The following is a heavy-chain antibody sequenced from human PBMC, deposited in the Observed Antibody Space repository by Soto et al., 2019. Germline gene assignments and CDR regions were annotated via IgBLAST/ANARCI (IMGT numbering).Heavy chain of an antibody. CDR3: ARVREYRHGLVGFDY. V-gene: IGHV3-7*01. J-gene: IGHJ4*02. Sequence: EVQLVESGGGLVQPGGSLRLSCAASGFTFSSYWMSWVRQAPGKGLEWVANIKQDGSEKYYVDSVKGRFTISRDNAKTSLYLQMNSLRAEGTAVYYCARVREYRHGLVGFDYWGQGSMVTVSS. CDR2: IKQDGSEK. CDR1: GFTFSSYW. D-gene: IGHD3-10*01.